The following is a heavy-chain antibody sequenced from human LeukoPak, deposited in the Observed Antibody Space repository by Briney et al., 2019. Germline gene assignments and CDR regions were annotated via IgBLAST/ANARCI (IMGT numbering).Heavy chain of an antibody. Sequence: ASETLSLTCTVSGGSISSSSYYWGWIRQPPGKGLEWIGSIYYSGSTYYNPSLKSRVTISVDTSKNQFSLKLSSVTAADTAVHYCARLNCGGDCYVYYFDYWGQGTLVTVSS. J-gene: IGHJ4*02. CDR3: ARLNCGGDCYVYYFDY. CDR1: GGSISSSSYY. D-gene: IGHD2-21*01. V-gene: IGHV4-39*01. CDR2: IYYSGST.